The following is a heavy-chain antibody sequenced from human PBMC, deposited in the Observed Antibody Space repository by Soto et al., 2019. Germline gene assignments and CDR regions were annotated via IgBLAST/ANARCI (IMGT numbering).Heavy chain of an antibody. CDR3: AVGYCSSTSCYTPTYYYYYGMDV. V-gene: IGHV1-69*13. D-gene: IGHD2-2*02. J-gene: IGHJ6*02. CDR1: GYIFTGYY. CDR2: IIPIFGTA. Sequence: SVKVSCKASGYIFTGYYMHWVRQAPGQGLEWMGGIIPIFGTANYAQKFQGRVTITADESTSTAYMELSSLRSEDTAVYYCAVGYCSSTSCYTPTYYYYYGMDVWGQGTTVTVSS.